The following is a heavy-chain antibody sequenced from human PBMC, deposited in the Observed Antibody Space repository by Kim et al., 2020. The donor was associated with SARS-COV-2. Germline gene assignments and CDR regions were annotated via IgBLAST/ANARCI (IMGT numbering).Heavy chain of an antibody. J-gene: IGHJ6*02. CDR3: ARDKPEGGDSSGYLYYYYYYGMDV. CDR1: GFTFSSYS. Sequence: GGSLRLSCAASGFTFSSYSMNWVRQAPGKGLEWVSYISSSSSTIYYADSVKGRFTISRDNAKNSLYLQMNSLRAEDTAVYYCARDKPEGGDSSGYLYYYYYYGMDVWGQGTTVTVSS. CDR2: ISSSSSTI. V-gene: IGHV3-48*04. D-gene: IGHD3-22*01.